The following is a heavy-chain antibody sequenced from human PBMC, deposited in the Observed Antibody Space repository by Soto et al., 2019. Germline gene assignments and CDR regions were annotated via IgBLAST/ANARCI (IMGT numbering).Heavy chain of an antibody. CDR1: GGTFSSYA. V-gene: IGHV1-69*01. Sequence: QMQLVQSGAEVKKPGSSVKVSCKASGGTFSSYAISWVRQAPGQGLEWMGGIIPIFGTANYAQKFQGRVTITADESTSTAYMELSSLRSEDTAVYYCARGLAYCGGDCYFDAFDIWGQGTMVTVSS. CDR3: ARGLAYCGGDCYFDAFDI. D-gene: IGHD2-21*02. CDR2: IIPIFGTA. J-gene: IGHJ3*02.